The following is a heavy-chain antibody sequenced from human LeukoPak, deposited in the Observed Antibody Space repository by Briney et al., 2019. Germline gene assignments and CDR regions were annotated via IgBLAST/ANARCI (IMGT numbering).Heavy chain of an antibody. D-gene: IGHD3-22*01. CDR1: GFTFDDYG. J-gene: IGHJ5*02. CDR2: INWNGGST. Sequence: SGGSLRLSCAASGFTFDDYGMSWVRHAPGKGLEWVSGINWNGGSTVYADSVKGRFTISRDNAKNSLYLQMNSLRAEDTASYYCAGTSSGYYLNWFDPWGQGTLVTVSS. V-gene: IGHV3-20*04. CDR3: AGTSSGYYLNWFDP.